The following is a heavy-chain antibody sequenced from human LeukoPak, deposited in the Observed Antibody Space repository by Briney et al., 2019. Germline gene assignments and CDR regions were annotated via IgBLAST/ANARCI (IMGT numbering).Heavy chain of an antibody. CDR2: IYHSGRT. CDR1: GGSIISGNW. D-gene: IGHD5-12*01. CDR3: ASSDGLPPRSDSSYDVFDY. J-gene: IGHJ4*02. Sequence: SETLSLTCAVSGGSIISGNWWSWVRQPPGKGLEWIGEIYHSGRTNYNPSLKSRVTISLDKSKNHFSPNLSSVTAADTALYYCASSDGLPPRSDSSYDVFDYWGQGTLVTVSS. V-gene: IGHV4-4*02.